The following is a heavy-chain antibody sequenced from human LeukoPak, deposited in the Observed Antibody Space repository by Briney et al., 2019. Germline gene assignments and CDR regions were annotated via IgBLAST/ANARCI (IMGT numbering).Heavy chain of an antibody. CDR2: VSYEGSDR. CDR1: GFTFSSYA. D-gene: IGHD1-26*01. V-gene: IGHV3-30*18. CDR3: AKDEVGAANYFEY. Sequence: GGSLRLSCAASGFTFSSYAIHWVRQAPSNGLEGVAVVSYEGSDRHYADSVKGRFTISRDNSKNTLTLQMNGLRPEDTAVYYCAKDEVGAANYFEYWGQGTLVTVSS. J-gene: IGHJ4*02.